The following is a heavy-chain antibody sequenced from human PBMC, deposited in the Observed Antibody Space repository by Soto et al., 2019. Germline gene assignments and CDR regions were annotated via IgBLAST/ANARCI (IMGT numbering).Heavy chain of an antibody. V-gene: IGHV3-23*01. CDR3: AKDVVYGDGLWIMET. D-gene: IGHD2-21*02. J-gene: IGHJ5*02. CDR1: GFTFSRYS. CDR2: VVGNGGDT. Sequence: PGGSLRLSCAASGFTFSRYSMAWARQAPGKGLEWVSGVVGNGGDTYYADSVKGRFTISKHNSDNSLYLQMSSLRVEDTAVYYCAKDVVYGDGLWIMETWGQGTLVTVSS.